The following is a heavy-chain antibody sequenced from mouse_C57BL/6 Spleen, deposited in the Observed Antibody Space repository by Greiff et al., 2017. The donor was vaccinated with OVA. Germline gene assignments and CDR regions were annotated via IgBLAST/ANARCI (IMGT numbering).Heavy chain of an antibody. V-gene: IGHV2-2*01. CDR1: GFSLTSYG. D-gene: IGHD2-2*01. J-gene: IGHJ4*01. Sequence: VKLMESGPGLVQPSQSLSITCTVSGFSLTSYGVHWVRQSPGKGLEWLGVIWSGGSTDYNAAFISRLSISKDNSKSQVFFKMNSLQADDTAIYYCARSTMVTTIGMDYWGQGTSVTVSS. CDR2: IWSGGST. CDR3: ARSTMVTTIGMDY.